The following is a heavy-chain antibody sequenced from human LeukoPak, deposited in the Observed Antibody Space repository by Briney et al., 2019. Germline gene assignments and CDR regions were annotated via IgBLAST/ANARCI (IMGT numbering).Heavy chain of an antibody. CDR3: AGYSVLRYFDWLESDP. D-gene: IGHD3-9*01. CDR2: IYYSGST. Sequence: SETLSLTCTVSGGSISSSSYYWGWIRQPPGKGLEWIGSIYYSGSTYYNPSLKSRVTISVDTSKNQFSLKLSSVTAADTAVYYCAGYSVLRYFDWLESDPWGQGTLVTVSS. V-gene: IGHV4-39*01. CDR1: GGSISSSSYY. J-gene: IGHJ5*02.